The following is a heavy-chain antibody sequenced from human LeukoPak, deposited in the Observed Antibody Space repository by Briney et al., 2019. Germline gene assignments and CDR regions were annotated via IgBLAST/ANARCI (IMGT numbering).Heavy chain of an antibody. Sequence: GGSLRLSCADSGFSFSGYWMTWVRQAPGKGLEWVANIKEDGSEKYYADFVKGRFTISRDNAKNSLDLQMNGLRAEDTAVYYCARRGSTDYWGQGTLVTVSS. CDR2: IKEDGSEK. CDR1: GFSFSGYW. J-gene: IGHJ4*02. D-gene: IGHD2/OR15-2a*01. V-gene: IGHV3-7*03. CDR3: ARRGSTDY.